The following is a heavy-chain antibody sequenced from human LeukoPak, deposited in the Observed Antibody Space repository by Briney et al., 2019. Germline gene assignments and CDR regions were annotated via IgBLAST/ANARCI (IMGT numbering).Heavy chain of an antibody. D-gene: IGHD2-15*01. CDR2: IYWNDDK. CDR1: GFSLSTSGVG. V-gene: IGHV2-5*01. CDR3: ASSRMVAATLGDNWFDP. Sequence: SGPTLVNPTQTLTLACTFSGFSLSTSGVGVGWIRQPPGKALEWLSLIYWNDDKRYSPSLKSRLTITKDTSKNQVVLTMTNMDPVDTATYYCASSRMVAATLGDNWFDPWGQGTLVTVSS. J-gene: IGHJ5*02.